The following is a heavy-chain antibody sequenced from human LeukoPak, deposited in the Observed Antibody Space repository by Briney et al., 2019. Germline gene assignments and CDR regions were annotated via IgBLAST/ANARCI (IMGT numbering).Heavy chain of an antibody. D-gene: IGHD4-17*01. J-gene: IGHJ4*02. V-gene: IGHV1-2*02. CDR3: ARDNYGTLDY. CDR1: GYTFTDYF. CDR2: TSPKSGDR. Sequence: AASVKVSCKISGYTFTDYFIHWVRQAPGQGLEWMGWTSPKSGDRKCTQKFQGRVTMTRDTSISTVYMELDRLTFDDTAVYFGARDNYGTLDYWGQGSLVTVSS.